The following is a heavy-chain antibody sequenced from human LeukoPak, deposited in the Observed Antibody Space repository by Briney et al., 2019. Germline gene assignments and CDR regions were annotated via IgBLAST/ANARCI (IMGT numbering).Heavy chain of an antibody. CDR2: ITGSSTYT. Sequence: GGSLRLSCVGSGFTFSIYNMNWVRQAPGKGLEWVSSITGSSTYTNYADSLKGRFTISRDNAKNSLYLEMNSLTAEDTAVYFCARDAALLPGKYYYYMDVWGKGTRVTVSS. CDR1: GFTFSIYN. V-gene: IGHV3-21*01. J-gene: IGHJ6*03. D-gene: IGHD1-14*01. CDR3: ARDAALLPGKYYYYMDV.